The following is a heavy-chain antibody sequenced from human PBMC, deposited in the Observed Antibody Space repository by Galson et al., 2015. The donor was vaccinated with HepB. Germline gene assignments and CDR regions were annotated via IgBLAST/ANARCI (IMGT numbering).Heavy chain of an antibody. Sequence: SLRLSCAASGFTFSSYSMNWVRQAPGKGLEWVSSISSSSYIYYADSVKGRFTISRDNAKNSLYLQMNSLRAEDTAVYYCARSRLVAAYYYYYYMDVWGKGTTVTVSS. D-gene: IGHD2-15*01. V-gene: IGHV3-21*01. CDR1: GFTFSSYS. J-gene: IGHJ6*03. CDR3: ARSRLVAAYYYYYYMDV. CDR2: ISSSSYI.